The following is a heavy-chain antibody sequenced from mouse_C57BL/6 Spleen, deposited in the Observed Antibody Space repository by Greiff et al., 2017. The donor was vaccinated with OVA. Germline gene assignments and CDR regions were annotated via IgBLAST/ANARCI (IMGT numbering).Heavy chain of an antibody. CDR1: GYTFTDYE. J-gene: IGHJ2*01. CDR2: IDPETGGS. V-gene: IGHV1-15*01. Sequence: VQLQQSGAELVRPGASVTLSCKASGYTFTDYEMHWVKQTPVHGLEWIGAIDPETGGSAYNQKFKGKAILTADKSSSTAYMELRSLASEDSAVYYCTKGTTVVADDWGQGTTLTVSS. CDR3: TKGTTVVADD. D-gene: IGHD1-1*01.